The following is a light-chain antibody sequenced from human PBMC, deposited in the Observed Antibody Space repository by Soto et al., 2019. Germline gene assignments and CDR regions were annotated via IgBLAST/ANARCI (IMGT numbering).Light chain of an antibody. J-gene: IGKJ1*01. Sequence: DIPMTQSPSTLSASVGDRVTITCRASQSISSWLAWYQQKPGKAPNLLIYKASSVESGVPSRFSGSGSGTEFTLTINSLQPDDSATYYCQQYSSYSRTFGQGTKVEIK. CDR2: KAS. V-gene: IGKV1-5*03. CDR1: QSISSW. CDR3: QQYSSYSRT.